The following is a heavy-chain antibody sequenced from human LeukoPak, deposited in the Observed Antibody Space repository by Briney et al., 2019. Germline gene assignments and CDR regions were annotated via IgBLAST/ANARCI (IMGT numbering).Heavy chain of an antibody. J-gene: IGHJ1*01. CDR3: ARGGKRAVAGTRSPQYFQH. CDR1: GFTFSSYG. D-gene: IGHD6-19*01. V-gene: IGHV3-30*02. Sequence: GGSLRLSCAASGFTFSSYGMHWVRQAPGKGLEWVAFIRYDGSNKYYADSVKGRFTISRDNSKNTLYLQMDSLRAEDTAVYYCARGGKRAVAGTRSPQYFQHWGQGTLVTVSS. CDR2: IRYDGSNK.